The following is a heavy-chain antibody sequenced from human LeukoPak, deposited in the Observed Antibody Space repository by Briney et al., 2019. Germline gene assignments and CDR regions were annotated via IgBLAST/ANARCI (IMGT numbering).Heavy chain of an antibody. J-gene: IGHJ4*02. D-gene: IGHD3-22*01. CDR1: GFTFTSTA. CDR2: IVVGSDNT. V-gene: IGHV1-58*01. Sequence: GASVKVSCKASGFTFTSTAVQWVRKARGQRLEWIGWIVVGSDNTDYAQKFQERATITRDMSTTTAYMELSSLRSEDTAVYYCAADIDYYDGSGYYKNFDYWGQGTLVTVSS. CDR3: AADIDYYDGSGYYKNFDY.